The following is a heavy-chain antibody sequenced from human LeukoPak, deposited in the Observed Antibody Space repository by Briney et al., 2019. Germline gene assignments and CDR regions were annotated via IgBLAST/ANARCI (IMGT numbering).Heavy chain of an antibody. Sequence: PSETLSLTCTVSGGSISSSPYYWGWIRQPPGKGLEWIGNIYYSGSTDYNPSLKTRVTISVDTSKNQFSLKLTSVTAADTAVYYCARHASVDGNWPRPLDYWGQGSLGTVSS. D-gene: IGHD6-19*01. V-gene: IGHV4-39*01. CDR2: IYYSGST. CDR3: ARHASVDGNWPRPLDY. CDR1: GGSISSSPYY. J-gene: IGHJ4*02.